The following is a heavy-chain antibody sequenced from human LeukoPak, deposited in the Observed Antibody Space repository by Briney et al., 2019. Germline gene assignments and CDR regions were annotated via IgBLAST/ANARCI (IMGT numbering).Heavy chain of an antibody. J-gene: IGHJ6*02. CDR1: GDSISSYY. CDR2: VYYTGST. CDR3: ARSVPSLGIAARPEYYYYGMDV. V-gene: IGHV4-59*01. D-gene: IGHD6-6*01. Sequence: PSETLSLTCTVPGDSISSYYWSWIRQPPGKGLEWIGYVYYTGSTSYNPSLKTRITMSVDTSKNQFSLKLSSVTAADTAVYYCARSVPSLGIAARPEYYYYGMDVWGQGTTVTVSS.